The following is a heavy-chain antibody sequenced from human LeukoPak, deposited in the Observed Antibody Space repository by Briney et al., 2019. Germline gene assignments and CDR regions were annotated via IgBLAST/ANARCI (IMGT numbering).Heavy chain of an antibody. D-gene: IGHD3-10*01. CDR3: ASLRGVNR. CDR2: ISSSGTTI. J-gene: IGHJ4*02. Sequence: LSLTCTVSGGSISSSRYYWGWVRQPPGKGLEWVSYISSSGTTIYYADSARGRFTVSRDNAKNSLYLQMDSLSAEDTAVYYCASLRGVNRWGQGTLVTVSS. CDR1: GGSISSSRYY. V-gene: IGHV3-11*01.